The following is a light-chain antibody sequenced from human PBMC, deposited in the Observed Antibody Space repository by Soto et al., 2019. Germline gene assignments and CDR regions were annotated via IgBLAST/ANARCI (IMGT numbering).Light chain of an antibody. CDR1: QSVSSAY. CDR2: NVS. V-gene: IGKV3-20*01. CDR3: QQYGASPET. J-gene: IGKJ1*01. Sequence: EIVLTQSPGTLSLSPGERATLSCRASQSVSSAYLAWYQQKSGQAPRLLMYNVSRRATGIPDRFSGSGSGTDFTLTVSRLEPEDFAVYYCQQYGASPETCGQGTKLEIK.